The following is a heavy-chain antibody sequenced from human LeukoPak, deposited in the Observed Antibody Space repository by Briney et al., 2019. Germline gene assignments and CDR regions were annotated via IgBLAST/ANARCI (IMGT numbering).Heavy chain of an antibody. CDR3: ARDVGGYAFDS. CDR1: GFPFISYT. CDR2: MSYDGSHK. V-gene: IGHV3-30*04. J-gene: IGHJ4*02. D-gene: IGHD5-12*01. Sequence: GGSLRLSCGASGFPFISYTMHWVRQAPGKGLEWVAVMSYDGSHKFHADSVKGRFTISRDNSKNTVYLQVNSLRAEDTAIYYCARDVGGYAFDSWGQGTLVTVSS.